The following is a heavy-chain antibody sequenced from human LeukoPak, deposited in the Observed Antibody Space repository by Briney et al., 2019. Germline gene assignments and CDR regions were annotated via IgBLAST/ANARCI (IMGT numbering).Heavy chain of an antibody. CDR3: ASGLQAFDY. V-gene: IGHV4-61*02. CDR1: GGSISSGSYY. CDR2: IYTSGST. J-gene: IGHJ4*02. Sequence: SETLSLTCTVSGGSISSGSYYWSWIRQPAGKGLEWIGRIYTSGSTDYNPSLKSRVTISVDTSKNQFPLKLSSVTAADTAVYYCASGLQAFDYWGQGTLVTVSS.